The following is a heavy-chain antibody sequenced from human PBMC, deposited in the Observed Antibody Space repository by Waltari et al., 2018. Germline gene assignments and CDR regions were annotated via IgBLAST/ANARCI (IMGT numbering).Heavy chain of an antibody. CDR1: GLMCSSTT. Sequence: EVQLVESGGGLVKPGGSLRLSCAASGLMCSSTTMNWVRQAPGKGLEWVSSIGSSSTYTYYADSVKGRFTISRDNARASLYLQMDSLRAEDTAVYYCASHLEDFYYYMDVWGKGTTVTVSS. J-gene: IGHJ6*03. CDR2: IGSSSTYT. V-gene: IGHV3-21*01. CDR3: ASHLEDFYYYMDV.